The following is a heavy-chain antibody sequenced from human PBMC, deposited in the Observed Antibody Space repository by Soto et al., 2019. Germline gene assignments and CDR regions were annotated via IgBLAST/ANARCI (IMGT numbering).Heavy chain of an antibody. CDR3: ARLGAYYQSLEP. Sequence: PSDTLSLTCRLSGGSFSPNYWGWFRQSPGKGLEWVGYIYYGGTTSYNPSLKSRVTISLETSKSHFSLRLSSVTAADTAVYYCARLGAYYQSLEPWGPGTVVTVSS. J-gene: IGHJ5*02. CDR2: IYYGGTT. D-gene: IGHD2-21*01. V-gene: IGHV4-59*08. CDR1: GGSFSPNY.